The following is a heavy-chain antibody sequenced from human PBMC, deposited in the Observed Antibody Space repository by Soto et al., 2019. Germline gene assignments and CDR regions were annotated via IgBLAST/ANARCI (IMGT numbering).Heavy chain of an antibody. CDR3: AREALGYSGYDGMYYFDY. D-gene: IGHD5-12*01. Sequence: SETLSLTCTVSGGSISSYYWSWIRQPPGKGLEWIGYIYYSGSTNYNPSLKSRVTISVDTSKNQFSLKLSSVTAADTAVYYCAREALGYSGYDGMYYFDYWGQGTLVPVSS. CDR2: IYYSGST. CDR1: GGSISSYY. V-gene: IGHV4-59*01. J-gene: IGHJ4*02.